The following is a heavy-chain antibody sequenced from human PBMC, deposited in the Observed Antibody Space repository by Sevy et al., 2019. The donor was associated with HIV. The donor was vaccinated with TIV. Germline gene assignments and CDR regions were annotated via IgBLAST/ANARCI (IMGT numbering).Heavy chain of an antibody. Sequence: QLGGSLRLSCAASGFTFSSYGMHWVRQAPGKGLEWVAVIWYDGSNKYYADSVKGRFTISRDNSKNTLYLQMNSLRAEDTAVYYCARDPPGGGGRWDYFDYWGQGTLVTVSS. CDR3: ARDPPGGGGRWDYFDY. D-gene: IGHD2-15*01. J-gene: IGHJ4*02. CDR2: IWYDGSNK. V-gene: IGHV3-33*01. CDR1: GFTFSSYG.